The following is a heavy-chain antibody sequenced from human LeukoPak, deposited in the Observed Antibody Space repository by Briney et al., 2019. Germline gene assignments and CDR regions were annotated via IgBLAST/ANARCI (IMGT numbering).Heavy chain of an antibody. J-gene: IGHJ6*03. D-gene: IGHD3-10*01. Sequence: PSESLSFTRAVSVGSISTYYRSWTREPPGRGLEWMDYLSTRGSTNHNPSLSRRVTLSVDTAKHQICQKLSPVAASPTARYLRARFGYDGSGSYYPYYYYHMDVRGKGTTVTVSS. CDR3: ARFGYDGSGSYYPYYYYHMDV. CDR2: LSTRGST. V-gene: IGHV4-4*09. CDR1: VGSISTYY.